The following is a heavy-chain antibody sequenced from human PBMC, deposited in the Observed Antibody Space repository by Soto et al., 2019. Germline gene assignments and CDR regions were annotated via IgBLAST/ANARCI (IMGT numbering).Heavy chain of an antibody. Sequence: GGSLRLSCAASGFTFSSYAMSWVRQAPGKGLEWVSAISGSGGSTYYADSVKGRFTISRDNSKNTLYLQMNSLRAEDTAVYYCAKTHAYYYDSSGYPEYWGQGTLVTVSS. CDR1: GFTFSSYA. CDR3: AKTHAYYYDSSGYPEY. J-gene: IGHJ4*02. CDR2: ISGSGGST. D-gene: IGHD3-22*01. V-gene: IGHV3-23*01.